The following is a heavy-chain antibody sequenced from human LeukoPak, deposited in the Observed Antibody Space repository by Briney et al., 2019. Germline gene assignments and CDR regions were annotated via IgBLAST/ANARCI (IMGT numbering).Heavy chain of an antibody. CDR3: AKDSSRGYDYVWGSYRYTSYYFDY. CDR1: GFTFSSYA. D-gene: IGHD3-16*02. J-gene: IGHJ4*02. Sequence: PGGSLRLSCAASGFTFSSYAMSWVRQAPGKGLEWVSAISGSGGSTYYADSVKGRFPISRDNSKNTLYLQMKSLRAEDTAVYYCAKDSSRGYDYVWGSYRYTSYYFDYWGQGTLVTVSS. V-gene: IGHV3-23*01. CDR2: ISGSGGST.